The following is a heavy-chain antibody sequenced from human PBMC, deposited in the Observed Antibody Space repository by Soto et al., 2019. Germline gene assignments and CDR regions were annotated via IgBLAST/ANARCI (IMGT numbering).Heavy chain of an antibody. CDR2: IYYSGST. V-gene: IGHV4-39*01. CDR1: GGSISSRSYY. CDR3: ARQPDEYCSGGSCLSPPLSDY. D-gene: IGHD2-15*01. J-gene: IGHJ4*02. Sequence: QLQLQESGPGLVKPSETLSLTCTVSGGSISSRSYYWGWIRQPPGKGLEWIGSIYYSGSTYYNPSLKSRLTTSVDTSKNLSSLKLGSVSGADTAVYYCARQPDEYCSGGSCLSPPLSDYWCQGTLVTVSS.